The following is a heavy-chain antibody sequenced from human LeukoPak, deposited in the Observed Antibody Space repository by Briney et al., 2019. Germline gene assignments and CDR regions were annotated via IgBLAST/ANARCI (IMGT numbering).Heavy chain of an antibody. Sequence: SETLSLTCAVYGGSFSGYYWSWIRQPPGKGLEWIGEINHSGSTYYNPSLKSRVTISVDRSKNQFSLKLSSVTAADTAVYYCTAVTALYYFDYWGQGTLVTVSS. CDR3: TAVTALYYFDY. J-gene: IGHJ4*02. V-gene: IGHV4-34*03. D-gene: IGHD4-17*01. CDR2: INHSGST. CDR1: GGSFSGYY.